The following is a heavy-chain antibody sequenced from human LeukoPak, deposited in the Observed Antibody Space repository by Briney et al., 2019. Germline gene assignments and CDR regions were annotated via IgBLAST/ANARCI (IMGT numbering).Heavy chain of an antibody. CDR2: IYYSGST. CDR1: GGSISSGDYY. CDR3: ARGRYCDSSGLEYFQH. Sequence: PSETLSLTCTVSGGSISSGDYYWRWIRQPPGRGLEWIGYIYYSGSTYYNPSLKSRVTISVNTSKNQFSLKLSSVTAADTAVYYCARGRYCDSSGLEYFQHWGQGTLVTVSS. D-gene: IGHD3-22*01. J-gene: IGHJ1*01. V-gene: IGHV4-30-4*01.